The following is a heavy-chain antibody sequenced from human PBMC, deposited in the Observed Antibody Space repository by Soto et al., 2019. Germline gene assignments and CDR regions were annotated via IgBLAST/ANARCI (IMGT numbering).Heavy chain of an antibody. CDR2: ISSSSSTI. V-gene: IGHV3-48*01. CDR1: GFTFSSYS. Sequence: GGSLRLSCAASGFTFSSYSMNWVRQAPGKGLEWVSYISSSSSTIYYADSVKGRFTISRDNAKNSLYLQMNSLRAEDTAVYYCARDLSPYYGSDWFDPWGQGTLVTVSS. D-gene: IGHD3-10*01. J-gene: IGHJ5*02. CDR3: ARDLSPYYGSDWFDP.